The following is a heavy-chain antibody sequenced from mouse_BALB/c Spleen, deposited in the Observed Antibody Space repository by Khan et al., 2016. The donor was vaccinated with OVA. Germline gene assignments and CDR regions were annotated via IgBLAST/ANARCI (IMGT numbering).Heavy chain of an antibody. V-gene: IGHV1-77*01. D-gene: IGHD2-10*02. CDR3: ARSGYGTFAY. Sequence: QVQLQQSGPELVKPGASVKMSCKASGYTFTDYIINWVKQRTGQGLEWIGDIYPGSDITYYNEKFKAKATLTADKSSNTVYMQLSSLTSEYSAVYFCARSGYGTFAYWGQGTLVTVSA. CDR1: GYTFTDYI. J-gene: IGHJ3*01. CDR2: IYPGSDIT.